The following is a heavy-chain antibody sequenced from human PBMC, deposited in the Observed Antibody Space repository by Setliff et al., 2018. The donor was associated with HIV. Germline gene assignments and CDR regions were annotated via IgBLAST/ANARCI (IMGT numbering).Heavy chain of an antibody. D-gene: IGHD6-13*01. J-gene: IGHJ4*02. CDR3: AARKLSAAAFDY. CDR2: IYKNGNT. V-gene: IGHV4-61*05. CDR1: GGSISSSYYY. Sequence: PSETLSLTCTVSGGSISSSYYYWGWVRQPPGKGLEWIGWIYKNGNTNYNPSLTSRLTISVDTSKNQFSLKLSSVTAADTAVYYCAARKLSAAAFDYWGQGSLVTVPQ.